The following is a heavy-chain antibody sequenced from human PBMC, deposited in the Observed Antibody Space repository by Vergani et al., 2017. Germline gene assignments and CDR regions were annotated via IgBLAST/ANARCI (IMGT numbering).Heavy chain of an antibody. CDR3: AKDRYDSIGYYFDY. J-gene: IGHJ4*02. V-gene: IGHV3-23*01. CDR1: GFTFSSYA. D-gene: IGHD3-22*01. CDR2: ISGSGGST. Sequence: EVQLLESGGGLVQPGGSLRLSCAASGFTFSSYAMSWVRQAPGKGLEWVSAISGSGGSTYYADSVKGRFTISRDNAKNSLYLQMNSLRAEDTALYYCAKDRYDSIGYYFDYWGQGTLVTVSS.